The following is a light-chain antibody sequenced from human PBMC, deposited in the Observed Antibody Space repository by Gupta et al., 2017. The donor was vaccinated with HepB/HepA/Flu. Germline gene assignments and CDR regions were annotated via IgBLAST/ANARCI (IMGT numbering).Light chain of an antibody. CDR1: SSDVGGYNY. V-gene: IGLV2-14*01. CDR2: DVS. CDR3: SSDTSSSNIGV. J-gene: IGLJ1*01. Sequence: QSALTQPASVSGSPGPSITISCTGTSSDVGGYNYVSWYQQHPGKAPKLMIYDVSNRPSGVSNRFSGSKSGNTASLTISGLQAEDEADYYCSSDTSSSNIGVFGTGTKVTVL.